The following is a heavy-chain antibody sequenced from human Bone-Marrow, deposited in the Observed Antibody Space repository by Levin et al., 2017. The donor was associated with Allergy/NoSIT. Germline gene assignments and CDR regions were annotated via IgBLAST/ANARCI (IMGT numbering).Heavy chain of an antibody. CDR2: ISTTGSSA. J-gene: IGHJ4*02. Sequence: GGSLRLSCAASGFASGFPFSSYSXDXXRQAPGKGLQWISYISTTGSSADYADSVKGRFTISRDDAKNSLYLEMNSLRVEDTAVYYCARSIVGRLGGYYFDSWGQGTRVTVSS. D-gene: IGHD6-6*01. CDR1: GFPFSSYS. CDR3: ARSIVGRLGGYYFDS. V-gene: IGHV3-48*01.